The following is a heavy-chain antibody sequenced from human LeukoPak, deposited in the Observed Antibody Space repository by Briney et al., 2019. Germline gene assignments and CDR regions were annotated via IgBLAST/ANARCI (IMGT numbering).Heavy chain of an antibody. V-gene: IGHV4-59*01. D-gene: IGHD3-22*01. CDR3: ARTSDYDTIGYYLDY. J-gene: IGHJ4*02. CDR1: GGSISGYH. Sequence: SETLSLTCTASGGSISGYHWSWIRQSPGKGLEWIGYINYSGNTRYKPSLRSRVTISVDTSKNQFSLNVNSVTAADTAVYYCARTSDYDTIGYYLDYWGQGVLATVSS. CDR2: INYSGNT.